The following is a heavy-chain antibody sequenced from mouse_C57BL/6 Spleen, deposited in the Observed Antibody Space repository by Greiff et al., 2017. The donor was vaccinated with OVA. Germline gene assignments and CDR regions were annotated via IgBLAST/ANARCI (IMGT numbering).Heavy chain of an antibody. CDR3: ARRGNYEYFDV. J-gene: IGHJ1*03. CDR2: IDPSDSYT. V-gene: IGHV1-69*01. D-gene: IGHD2-1*01. Sequence: VQLQQPGAELVMPGASVKLSCKASGYTFTSYWMHRVKQRPGQGLEWIGEIDPSDSYTNYNQKFKGKSTLTVDKSSSTAYMQLSSLTSEDSAVYYCARRGNYEYFDVWGTGTTVTVSS. CDR1: GYTFTSYW.